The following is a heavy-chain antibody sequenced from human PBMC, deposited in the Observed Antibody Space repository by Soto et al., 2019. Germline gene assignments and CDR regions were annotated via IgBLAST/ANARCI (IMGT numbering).Heavy chain of an antibody. CDR1: GFTFSSFW. J-gene: IGHJ6*02. CDR3: ARGLFGVVTIYYYYVMDV. CDR2: IRLDGSEK. V-gene: IGHV3-7*03. D-gene: IGHD3-3*01. Sequence: PGGSLRLSCEASGFTFSSFWMSWVRQAPGKGLEGVANIRLDGSEKYYVDSVKGRFTISRDNAKNSLYLQMNSLRAEDTAVYYCARGLFGVVTIYYYYVMDVWGQGTTVTVSS.